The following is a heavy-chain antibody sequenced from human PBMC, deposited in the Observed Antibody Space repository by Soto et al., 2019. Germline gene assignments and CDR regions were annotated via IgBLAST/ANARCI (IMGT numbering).Heavy chain of an antibody. V-gene: IGHV3-48*02. CDR2: ISSSDTTI. CDR1: GFTFSSYS. J-gene: IGHJ4*02. CDR3: ARPGTYCSGGSCFPPVH. D-gene: IGHD2-15*01. Sequence: GGSLRLSCTASGFTFSSYSMNWVRQAPGKGLEWVSYISSSDTTIYYADSVKGRFTISRDNVKNSLYLQMNSLRDEDTAVYYCARPGTYCSGGSCFPPVHWGQGTLVTVSS.